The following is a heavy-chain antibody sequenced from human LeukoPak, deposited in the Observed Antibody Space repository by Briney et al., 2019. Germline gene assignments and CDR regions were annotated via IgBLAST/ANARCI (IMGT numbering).Heavy chain of an antibody. CDR2: INHSGGST. V-gene: IGHV1-46*01. D-gene: IGHD1-1*01. Sequence: ASVKVSCKASGYTFTSYYMHWVRQAPGQGLEWMGIINHSGGSTSYAQKFQGRVTMTRDTSTSTVYMELSSLRSEDTAVYYCARERLGTRAFDYWGQGTLVTVSS. CDR3: ARERLGTRAFDY. J-gene: IGHJ4*02. CDR1: GYTFTSYY.